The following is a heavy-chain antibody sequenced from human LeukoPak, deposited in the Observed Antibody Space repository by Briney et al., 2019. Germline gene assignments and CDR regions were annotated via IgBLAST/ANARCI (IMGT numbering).Heavy chain of an antibody. CDR3: EKDSHLDV. J-gene: IGHJ6*02. V-gene: IGHV4-59*04. CDR1: GGSISSYC. D-gene: IGHD2-15*01. CDR2: IHSSGNS. Sequence: SETLSLTCTVSGGSISSYCWGWIRQLPGKGMEWIGNIHSSGNSFCNPSLKSRVTISVDTSKNQFSLKLSSVTAADTAVYYCEKDSHLDVWGQGTTVTVSS.